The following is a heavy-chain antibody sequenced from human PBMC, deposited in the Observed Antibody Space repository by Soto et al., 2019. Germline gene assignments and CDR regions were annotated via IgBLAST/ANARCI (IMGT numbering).Heavy chain of an antibody. Sequence: ASLKVSCKASGYTFNGYYMHWVRQAPGQGLEWMGWINPNSGGTNYAQKFQGWVTMTRDTSISTAYMELSRLRSDDTAVYYCARGEVATHTFDYWGQGTLVTVSS. CDR1: GYTFNGYY. D-gene: IGHD5-12*01. J-gene: IGHJ4*02. CDR2: INPNSGGT. V-gene: IGHV1-2*04. CDR3: ARGEVATHTFDY.